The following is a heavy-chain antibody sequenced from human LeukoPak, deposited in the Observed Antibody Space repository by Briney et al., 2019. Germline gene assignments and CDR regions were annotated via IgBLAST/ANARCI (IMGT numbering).Heavy chain of an antibody. J-gene: IGHJ4*02. D-gene: IGHD3-22*01. Sequence: SVKVSCKASGGTFSSYTISWVRQAPGQGLEWMGRIIPILGIANYAQRFQGRVTITADKSTSTAYMELSSLRSEDTAVYYCAGGGSSGYPQDYWGQGTLVTVSS. CDR2: IIPILGIA. CDR1: GGTFSSYT. V-gene: IGHV1-69*02. CDR3: AGGGSSGYPQDY.